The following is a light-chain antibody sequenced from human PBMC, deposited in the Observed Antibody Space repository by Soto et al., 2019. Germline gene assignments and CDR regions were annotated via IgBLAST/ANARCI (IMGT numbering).Light chain of an antibody. CDR3: QQYKSYSIT. V-gene: IGKV1-8*01. CDR2: AAS. J-gene: IGKJ5*01. Sequence: AIRMTQSPSSLSASTGDRVTITCRASQGISSYLAWYQQKPGKAPKLLIYAASTLQSGVPSRFSGSGSGTEFTLTISSLQPDDFATYYCQQYKSYSITFGQGTRLEIK. CDR1: QGISSY.